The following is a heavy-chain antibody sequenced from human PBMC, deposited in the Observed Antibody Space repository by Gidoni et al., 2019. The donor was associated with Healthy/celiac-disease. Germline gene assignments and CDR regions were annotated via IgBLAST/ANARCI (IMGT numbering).Heavy chain of an antibody. V-gene: IGHV4-59*01. J-gene: IGHJ6*02. CDR2: TYYSGGT. CDR3: ARGLYGDYEVPDYYYYGMDV. D-gene: IGHD4-17*01. Sequence: QVQLQASGPVLATPSETLSLTCTVSGGSISSYYWNWLRQPPGKGLEWIGSTYYSGGTHYNPSLKSRVTISVDTSKNQFSLKLSSVTAADTAVYYCARGLYGDYEVPDYYYYGMDVWGQGTTVTVSS. CDR1: GGSISSYY.